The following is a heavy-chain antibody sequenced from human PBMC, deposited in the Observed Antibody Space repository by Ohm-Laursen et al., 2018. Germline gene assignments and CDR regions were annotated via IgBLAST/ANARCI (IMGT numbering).Heavy chain of an antibody. Sequence: GASVKASCKVSGYTFTDYYMHWVRQAPGQGLEWMGWINPNSGGTNYAQKFQGRVTMTRDTSISTAYMELSRLRSDDTAVYYCARDRITMVRGVIMALHYWGQGTLVTVSS. V-gene: IGHV1-2*02. CDR3: ARDRITMVRGVIMALHY. D-gene: IGHD3-10*01. CDR1: GYTFTDYY. J-gene: IGHJ4*02. CDR2: INPNSGGT.